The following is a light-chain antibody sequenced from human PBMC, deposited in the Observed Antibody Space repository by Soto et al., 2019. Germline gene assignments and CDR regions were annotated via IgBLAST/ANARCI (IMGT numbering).Light chain of an antibody. Sequence: DSQMTQSPDSLSASVGDRVTITCRADHGISNYLAWYQQKPGKAPKLLIYGASTLQSGVPSRFSGSGIGTDFTLTISSLQPEDVATYYCQNYYSASWTFGQGTKVDIK. CDR2: GAS. V-gene: IGKV1-27*01. CDR3: QNYYSASWT. CDR1: HGISNY. J-gene: IGKJ1*01.